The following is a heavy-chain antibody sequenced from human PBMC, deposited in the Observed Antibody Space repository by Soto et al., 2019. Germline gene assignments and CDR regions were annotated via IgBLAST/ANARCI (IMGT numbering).Heavy chain of an antibody. CDR1: GGSISSYY. Sequence: SETLSLTCTVSGGSISSYYWSWIRQPPGKGLEWIGYIYYSGSTNYNPSLKSRVTISVDTSKNQFSLKLSSVTAADTAVYYCARRGVPAADYFDYWGQGTLVTVSS. D-gene: IGHD2-2*01. J-gene: IGHJ4*02. CDR2: IYYSGST. CDR3: ARRGVPAADYFDY. V-gene: IGHV4-59*01.